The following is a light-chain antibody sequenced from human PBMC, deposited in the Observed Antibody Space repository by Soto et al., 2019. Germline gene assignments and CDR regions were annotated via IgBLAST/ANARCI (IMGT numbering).Light chain of an antibody. CDR2: GAS. Sequence: EIVLTQSPGTLSLSPGERVILSCRASQSVSSNYLAWYQQKPGQAPRLLIYGASSRATGIPDRFSGSGSGTDFTLTISRLEPEDFAVYYCQQYGSSPQTFGQGTKVEIK. CDR1: QSVSSNY. J-gene: IGKJ1*01. CDR3: QQYGSSPQT. V-gene: IGKV3-20*01.